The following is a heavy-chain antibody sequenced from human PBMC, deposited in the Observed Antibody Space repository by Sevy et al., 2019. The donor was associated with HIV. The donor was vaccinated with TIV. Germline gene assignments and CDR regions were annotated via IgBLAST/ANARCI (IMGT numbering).Heavy chain of an antibody. V-gene: IGHV3-30*03. Sequence: GGSLRLSCAASGFTFNNAWMSWVRQAPGKGLEWVAVISYDGRNNKYNADSVKGRFTISRDNSKNTVYLQMNSLRAEDTAIYYCARDRGEILSSAFDYWGQGTLVTVSS. D-gene: IGHD3-16*01. CDR1: GFTFNNAW. CDR2: ISYDGRNNK. CDR3: ARDRGEILSSAFDY. J-gene: IGHJ4*02.